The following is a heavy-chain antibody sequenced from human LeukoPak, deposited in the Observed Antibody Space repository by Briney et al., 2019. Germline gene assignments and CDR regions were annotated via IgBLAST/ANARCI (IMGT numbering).Heavy chain of an antibody. CDR1: GYTFTSYG. CDR3: ARVQFDYGDFDY. Sequence: ASVKVSCKASGYTFTSYGISWVRQAPGQGLEWMGWISAYNGNTNYAQKLQGRVTMTTDTSTNTAYMELRSLRSDDTAVYYCARVQFDYGDFDYWGQGTLVTVSS. J-gene: IGHJ4*02. D-gene: IGHD4-17*01. CDR2: ISAYNGNT. V-gene: IGHV1-18*01.